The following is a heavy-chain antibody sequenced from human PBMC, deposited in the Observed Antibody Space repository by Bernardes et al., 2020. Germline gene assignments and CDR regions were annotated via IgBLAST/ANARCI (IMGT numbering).Heavy chain of an antibody. CDR1: GFTFSSYW. CDR3: ARGDGDDWFDP. CDR2: INSDGSST. J-gene: IGHJ5*02. V-gene: IGHV3-74*01. Sequence: VGSLRLSCAASGFTFSSYWMHWVRQAPGKGLVWVSRINSDGSSTSYADSVKGRFTISRDNAKNTLYLQMNSLRAEDTAVYYCARGDGDDWFDPWGQGTLVTVSS. D-gene: IGHD4-17*01.